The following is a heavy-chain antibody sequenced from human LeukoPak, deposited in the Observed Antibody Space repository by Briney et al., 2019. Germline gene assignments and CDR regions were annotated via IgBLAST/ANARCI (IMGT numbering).Heavy chain of an antibody. V-gene: IGHV3-30*18. CDR2: ISYDGSNK. CDR3: AKGSGSGWSFDY. D-gene: IGHD6-19*01. Sequence: QPGRSLRLSCAASGFTFSSYGMHWVRQAPGKGLEWVAVISYDGSNKYYADSVKGRFTISRDNSKNTLYLQMNSLRAEDTAVYYCAKGSGSGWSFDYWGQGTLVTVSS. J-gene: IGHJ4*02. CDR1: GFTFSSYG.